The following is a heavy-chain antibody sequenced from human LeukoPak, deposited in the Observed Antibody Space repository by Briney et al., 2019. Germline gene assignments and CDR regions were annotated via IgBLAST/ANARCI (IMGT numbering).Heavy chain of an antibody. V-gene: IGHV3-7*05. J-gene: IGHJ3*01. Sequence: GGSLRLSCAASGFPFSNYWMSWVRQAPGKGLEWVAKIKQDGSVQYYVDSLKGRFTISRDNAKNSLYLQVNSLRAEDTAVYCASDAFDVWGQGTMVAVSS. CDR2: IKQDGSVQ. CDR1: GFPFSNYW. CDR3: ASDAFDV.